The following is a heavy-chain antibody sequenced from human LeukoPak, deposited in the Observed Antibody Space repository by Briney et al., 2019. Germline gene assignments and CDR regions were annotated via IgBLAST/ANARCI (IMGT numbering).Heavy chain of an antibody. CDR2: IYYSGST. J-gene: IGHJ4*02. Sequence: SETLSLTCTVSGGSISSSSYYWGWIRQPPGKGLEWIGSIYYSGSTYYNPSLKSRVTISVDTSKNQFSLKLSSVTAADTAVYYCARDRGYCSSTSCYFDYWGQGTLVTVSS. CDR1: GGSISSSSYY. CDR3: ARDRGYCSSTSCYFDY. D-gene: IGHD2-2*01. V-gene: IGHV4-39*07.